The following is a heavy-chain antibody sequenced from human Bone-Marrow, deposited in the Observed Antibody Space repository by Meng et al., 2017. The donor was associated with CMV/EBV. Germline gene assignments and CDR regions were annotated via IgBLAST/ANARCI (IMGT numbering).Heavy chain of an antibody. CDR3: ARSEGYYYYGMDV. V-gene: IGHV1-2*02. CDR2: INPNSGGT. Sequence: ASVKVSCKASGYTFTGYYMHWVRQAPGQGLEWMGWINPNSGGTNYAQKFQGRVTMTRDTSISTAYMELSRPRSDDTAVYYCARSEGYYYYGMDVWGQGTTVTVSS. J-gene: IGHJ6*01. CDR1: GYTFTGYY.